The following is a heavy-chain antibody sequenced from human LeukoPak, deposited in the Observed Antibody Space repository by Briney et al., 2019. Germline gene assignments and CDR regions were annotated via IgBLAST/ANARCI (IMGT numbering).Heavy chain of an antibody. Sequence: ASVKVSCKASGYTFTDYYMHWVRQAPGQGLEWMGWINPNSGGTNYALKFQGKVTMTRDTSISTVYMELSRLRSDDTAVYYCARNYGDYNYYYYMDVWGKGTTVTISS. CDR2: INPNSGGT. J-gene: IGHJ6*03. CDR1: GYTFTDYY. D-gene: IGHD2-21*02. CDR3: ARNYGDYNYYYYMDV. V-gene: IGHV1-2*02.